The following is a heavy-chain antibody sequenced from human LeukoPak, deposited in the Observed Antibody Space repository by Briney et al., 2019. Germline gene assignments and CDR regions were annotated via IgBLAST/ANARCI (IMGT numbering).Heavy chain of an antibody. CDR1: GFTFSSYA. J-gene: IGHJ5*02. Sequence: GGSLRLSCAASGFTFSSYAMRWVRHAPGKGLEWVSAISGSGGSTYYADSVKGRFTISRDNSKNTLYLQMNSLRAEDTAVYYCAKDHLPRWGLRFLEWLMGLFDLWGQGTPVSVSS. CDR2: ISGSGGST. V-gene: IGHV3-23*01. D-gene: IGHD3-3*01. CDR3: AKDHLPRWGLRFLEWLMGLFDL.